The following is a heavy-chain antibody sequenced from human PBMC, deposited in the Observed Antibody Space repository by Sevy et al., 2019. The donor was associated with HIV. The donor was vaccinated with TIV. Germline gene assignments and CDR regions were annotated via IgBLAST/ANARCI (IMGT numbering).Heavy chain of an antibody. Sequence: QLGGPLRLSCAGSGFAFSNYWMHWVRQTPGKGLVWVSRVNSDGSSTTYADSVKGRFTISRDNAKNTMSLQMSSLRAEDTALYYCVAANRWEDHWGQGTLVTVSS. CDR2: VNSDGSST. V-gene: IGHV3-74*01. CDR1: GFAFSNYW. CDR3: VAANRWEDH. D-gene: IGHD1-26*01. J-gene: IGHJ4*02.